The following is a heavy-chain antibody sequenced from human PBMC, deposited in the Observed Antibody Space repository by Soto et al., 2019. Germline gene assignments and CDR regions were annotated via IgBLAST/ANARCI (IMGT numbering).Heavy chain of an antibody. CDR1: GVTFSSYA. Sequence: EVQLLESGGGLVQPGGSLRLSCAASGVTFSSYAMNWVRQTPGKGLEWVSIISGGGGSAYYADSVKGRFSISRDNSKITLYLQMNSLRAEDTAVYYCAKVGSSWYSHFDYWGQGTLVTVSS. CDR3: AKVGSSWYSHFDY. V-gene: IGHV3-23*01. J-gene: IGHJ4*02. CDR2: ISGGGGSA. D-gene: IGHD6-13*01.